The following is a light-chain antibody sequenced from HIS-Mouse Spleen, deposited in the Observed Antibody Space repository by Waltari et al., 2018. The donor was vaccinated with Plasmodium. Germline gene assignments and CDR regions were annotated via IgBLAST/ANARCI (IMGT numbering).Light chain of an antibody. CDR2: EIS. J-gene: IGLJ2*01. V-gene: IGLV2-14*01. CDR3: SSYTSSSTRV. Sequence: QSALTQPASVSGSPGQSLTISCTGTSSAVGGYNSVSWYQQHPGKAPKLMIDEISNRPSGVSSRFCGSKASNAAFLTISGLEAEDDADYYCSSYTSSSTRVFGGGTKLTVL. CDR1: SSAVGGYNS.